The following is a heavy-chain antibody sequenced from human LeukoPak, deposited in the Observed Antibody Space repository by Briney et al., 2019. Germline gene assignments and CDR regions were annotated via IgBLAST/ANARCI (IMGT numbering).Heavy chain of an antibody. V-gene: IGHV4-59*08. CDR2: TYYSGST. J-gene: IGHJ4*02. CDR3: ARLGVAAAY. Sequence: SETLSLTCTVSGGSVSNYYWSWIRQPPGKGLEWIGYTYYSGSTNYNPSLKSQVTISVDTSKNQFSLKLSSVTAADTAVYYCARLGVAAAYWGQGTLVTVSP. D-gene: IGHD6-13*01. CDR1: GGSVSNYY.